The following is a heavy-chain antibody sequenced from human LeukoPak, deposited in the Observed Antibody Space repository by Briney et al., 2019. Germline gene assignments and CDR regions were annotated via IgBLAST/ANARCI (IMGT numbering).Heavy chain of an antibody. D-gene: IGHD3-10*01. J-gene: IGHJ6*02. V-gene: IGHV1-69*04. CDR3: ARGLHFTMVRGGTTNYYYGMDV. Sequence: SVKVSCKASGGAFNSFGINWVRQAPGQGLEWLGRIIPIVGITNYAQKFQGRVTIIADNSTRTAYMELSSLTSEDTAVYYCARGLHFTMVRGGTTNYYYGMDVWGQGTSVTVSS. CDR2: IIPIVGIT. CDR1: GGAFNSFG.